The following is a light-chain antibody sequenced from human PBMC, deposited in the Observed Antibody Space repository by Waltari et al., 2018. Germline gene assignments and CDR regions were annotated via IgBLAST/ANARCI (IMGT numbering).Light chain of an antibody. J-gene: IGLJ3*02. Sequence: SSELTQDPAVSVALGQTVRITCQGDSHSSYYASWYQQKAGQAPVLVMFGKNNRPSGIPDRFSGSSSGNTASLTITGVQAEDESDYYCNSRDSSGNLRLFGGGTKLTVL. CDR3: NSRDSSGNLRL. CDR2: GKN. CDR1: SHSSYY. V-gene: IGLV3-19*01.